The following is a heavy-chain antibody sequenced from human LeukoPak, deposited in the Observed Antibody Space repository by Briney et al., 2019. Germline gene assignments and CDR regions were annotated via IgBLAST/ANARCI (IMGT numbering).Heavy chain of an antibody. CDR2: ISSSSTTI. V-gene: IGHV3-48*01. CDR1: GFNVSRYS. D-gene: IGHD3-22*01. J-gene: IGHJ4*02. Sequence: PGGSLRLSCAASGFNVSRYSMNWVRQAPGKGLEWVSYISSSSTTIYYADSVKGRFTISRDNAKNSLYLQMNSLRAEDTAVYYCARDKNDSSGYYYGYWGQGTLVTVSS. CDR3: ARDKNDSSGYYYGY.